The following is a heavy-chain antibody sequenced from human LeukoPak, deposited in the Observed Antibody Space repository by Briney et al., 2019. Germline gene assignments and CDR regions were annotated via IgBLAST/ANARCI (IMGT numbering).Heavy chain of an antibody. V-gene: IGHV3-21*06. Sequence: GGSLRLSCTASGLTFSTSGFNWVRQAPGKGLEWVASIGPTGSDRYHADSIKGRFTISRDNANNFLYLQMNSLTAEDTAVYYCATETNGRHYDYWGQGTLLTVSA. D-gene: IGHD1-14*01. CDR2: IGPTGSDR. CDR3: ATETNGRHYDY. J-gene: IGHJ4*02. CDR1: GLTFSTSG.